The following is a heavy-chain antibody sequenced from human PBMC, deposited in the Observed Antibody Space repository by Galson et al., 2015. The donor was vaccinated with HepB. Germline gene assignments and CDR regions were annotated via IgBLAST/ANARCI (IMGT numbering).Heavy chain of an antibody. J-gene: IGHJ4*02. CDR3: ATSEGSSSWYSFWDSYY. CDR2: ISGSGGST. V-gene: IGHV3-23*01. Sequence: SLRLSCAASGFTFSSYAMSWVRQAPGKGLEWVSAISGSGGSTYYADSVKGRFTISRDNSKNTLYLQMNSLRAEDTAVYYCATSEGSSSWYSFWDSYYWGQGSLVTVSS. D-gene: IGHD6-13*01. CDR1: GFTFSSYA.